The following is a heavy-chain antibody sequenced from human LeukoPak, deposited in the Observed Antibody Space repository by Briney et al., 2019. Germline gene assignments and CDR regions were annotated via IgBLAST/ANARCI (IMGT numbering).Heavy chain of an antibody. CDR3: ASNLITMVRGAQRTYAFDI. CDR1: GGTFSSYA. CDR2: IIPIFGTA. J-gene: IGHJ3*02. Sequence: SVKVSCKASGGTFSSYAISWVRQAPGQGLEWMGGIIPIFGTANYAQKFQGRVTVTGDKSTSTAYMELSSLRSEDTAVYYCASNLITMVRGAQRTYAFDIWGQGTMVTVSS. V-gene: IGHV1-69*06. D-gene: IGHD3-10*01.